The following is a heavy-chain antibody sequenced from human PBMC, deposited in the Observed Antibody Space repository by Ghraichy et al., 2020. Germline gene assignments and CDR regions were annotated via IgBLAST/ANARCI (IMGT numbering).Heavy chain of an antibody. J-gene: IGHJ4*02. CDR3: VRLNGFGATTRYYFDS. CDR1: GGSISSSSYY. V-gene: IGHV4-39*01. D-gene: IGHD1-26*01. Sequence: SETLSLTCTVSGGSISSSSYYWGWIRQPPGKGLEWIGSIYYSGRTYYNPSIKSRVTLSVEMSKSQFSLKLSSVTAADTALYYCVRLNGFGATTRYYFDSWGQGTLVIVSS. CDR2: IYYSGRT.